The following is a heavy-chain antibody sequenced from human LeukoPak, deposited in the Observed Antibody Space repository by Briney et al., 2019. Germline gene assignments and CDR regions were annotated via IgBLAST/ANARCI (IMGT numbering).Heavy chain of an antibody. CDR2: IHISGRT. Sequence: SQTLSLTCTVSGGSISSASDYWSWIRQPAGKGLEWIGRIHISGRTDYNPFLKSRVTISVDTSKNQFSLKLSSVTAADTAVYYCARGIGLLRSWGQGTLVTVSS. CDR1: GGSISSASDY. CDR3: ARGIGLLRS. J-gene: IGHJ5*02. V-gene: IGHV4-61*02. D-gene: IGHD5-12*01.